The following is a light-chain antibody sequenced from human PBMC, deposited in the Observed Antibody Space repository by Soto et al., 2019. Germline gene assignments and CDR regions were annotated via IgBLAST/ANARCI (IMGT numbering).Light chain of an antibody. Sequence: EIVLTQSPGTLSLSPGERATLSCSASQSISSSYLAWYQQKPGQAPRLLIYGASSRAPGIPDRFSGSGSGTDFTLTISRLEPEDFVVYYCQQYDSTTRTFGQGTKVEIK. V-gene: IGKV3-20*01. CDR1: QSISSSY. CDR2: GAS. J-gene: IGKJ1*01. CDR3: QQYDSTTRT.